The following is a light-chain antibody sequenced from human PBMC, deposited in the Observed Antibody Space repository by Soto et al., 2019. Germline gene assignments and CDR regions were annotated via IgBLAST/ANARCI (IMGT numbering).Light chain of an antibody. CDR3: PQYDTGPWT. CDR1: QSVSRNS. V-gene: IGKV3-20*01. Sequence: EIVLTQSPGTLSLSPGERATLSCRASQSVSRNSLAWYQQKLGQAPRLVIFAASSRATGIPDRFSGSASGTDFTLTISRLEPEDFAVYYCPQYDTGPWTFGQGTRVEIK. CDR2: AAS. J-gene: IGKJ1*01.